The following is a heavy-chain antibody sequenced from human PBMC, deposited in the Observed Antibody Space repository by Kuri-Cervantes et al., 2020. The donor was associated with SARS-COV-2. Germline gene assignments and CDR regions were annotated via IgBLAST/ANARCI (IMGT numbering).Heavy chain of an antibody. V-gene: IGHV7-4-1*02. J-gene: IGHJ5*02. CDR1: GYTFTSYA. D-gene: IGHD1-14*01. Sequence: ASVKVSCKASGYTFTSYAMNWVRQAPGQGLEWMGWINPNTGNPTYAQGFTGRFAFSLDTSVSTASLQISTLKAEDTAVYYCARVRSRNAFDPWGRGTLVTVSS. CDR2: INPNTGNP. CDR3: ARVRSRNAFDP.